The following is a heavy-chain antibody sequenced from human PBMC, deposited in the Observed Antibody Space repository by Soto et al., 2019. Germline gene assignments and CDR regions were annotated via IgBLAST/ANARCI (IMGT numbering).Heavy chain of an antibody. Sequence: SETLSLTCTVSGGSISSYYWSWIRQPPGKGLEWIGNIHYSGSTTYNPSLQSRVTMSVDTSKNHFSLKLISVTTADTAVYFCAREGNLGRWIQPLDSWGQGTLVTVSS. CDR3: AREGNLGRWIQPLDS. J-gene: IGHJ4*02. D-gene: IGHD2-2*03. V-gene: IGHV4-59*01. CDR2: IHYSGST. CDR1: GGSISSYY.